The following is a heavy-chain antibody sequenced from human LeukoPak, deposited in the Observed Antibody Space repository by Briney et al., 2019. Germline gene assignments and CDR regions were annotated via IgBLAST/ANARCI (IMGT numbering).Heavy chain of an antibody. Sequence: PSETLSLTCAVYGGSFSGHYWSWIRQPPGKGLEWIGEINHSGSTNYNPSLRTRVTISVDAFKNQFSLDLNSVTATDTAVYYCARHYGPWGQGTLVTVSS. D-gene: IGHD3-16*01. J-gene: IGHJ4*02. CDR3: ARHYGP. CDR1: GGSFSGHY. V-gene: IGHV4-34*01. CDR2: INHSGST.